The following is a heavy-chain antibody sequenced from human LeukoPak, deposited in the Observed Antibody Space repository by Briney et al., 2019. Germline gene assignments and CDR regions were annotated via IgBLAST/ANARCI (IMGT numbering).Heavy chain of an antibody. V-gene: IGHV3-23*01. CDR2: ISRSGGST. D-gene: IGHD5-12*01. CDR3: AKSPTAYDYYDY. Sequence: PGGSLRLSCAASGLTFSSFGLSWVRQAPGQGLEWVSAISRSGGSTYYADSVKGRFTISRDNSKTTPYLQMNSLRAEDTALYYCAKSPTAYDYYDYWGQGTLVTVSS. CDR1: GLTFSSFG. J-gene: IGHJ4*02.